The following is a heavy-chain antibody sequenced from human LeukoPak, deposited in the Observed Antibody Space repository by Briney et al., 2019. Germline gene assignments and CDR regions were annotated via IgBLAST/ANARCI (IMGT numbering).Heavy chain of an antibody. CDR1: GYTFTSYG. J-gene: IGHJ5*02. CDR2: ISAYNGNT. Sequence: ASVKVSCKASGYTFTSYGISWVRQAPGQGLEWMGWISAYNGNTNYAQKLQGRVTMTTDTSTSTAYMELRSLRSDDTAVYYCARDGDRSQYYYDSSGYYMRFDPWGQGTLVTVSS. V-gene: IGHV1-18*01. D-gene: IGHD3-22*01. CDR3: ARDGDRSQYYYDSSGYYMRFDP.